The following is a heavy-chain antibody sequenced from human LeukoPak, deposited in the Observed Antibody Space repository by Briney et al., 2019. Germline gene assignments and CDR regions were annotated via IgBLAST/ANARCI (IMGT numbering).Heavy chain of an antibody. V-gene: IGHV3-7*01. D-gene: IGHD6-13*01. Sequence: PGGSLRLSCAASGFTFSDYYMSWIRQAPGKGLEWLANIKPDGSETYYVDPVKGRFTISRDNAKNFLYLQMNSLRGEDTAVYHCGGFGYEAAVDLWGQGTLVTVSS. CDR3: GGFGYEAAVDL. J-gene: IGHJ4*02. CDR1: GFTFSDYY. CDR2: IKPDGSET.